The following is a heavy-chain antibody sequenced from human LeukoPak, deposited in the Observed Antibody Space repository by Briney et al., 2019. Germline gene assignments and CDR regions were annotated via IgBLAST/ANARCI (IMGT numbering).Heavy chain of an antibody. D-gene: IGHD5-24*01. J-gene: IGHJ4*02. Sequence: SETLSLTCTVSGGSISSYYWSWIRQPPGRGLEWIGYIYYSGSTNYNPSLKSRVTISVDTSKNQFSLKLNSVTAADTAVYFCARLERDGNRVDYWGQGTLVTVSS. CDR3: ARLERDGNRVDY. V-gene: IGHV4-59*08. CDR2: IYYSGST. CDR1: GGSISSYY.